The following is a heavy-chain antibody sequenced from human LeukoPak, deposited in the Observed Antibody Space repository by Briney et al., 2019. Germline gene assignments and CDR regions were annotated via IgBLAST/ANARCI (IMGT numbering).Heavy chain of an antibody. CDR2: INHSGST. CDR1: GGSFSGYY. V-gene: IGHV4-34*01. D-gene: IGHD1-26*01. Sequence: SETLSVTCAVYGGSFSGYYWSWIRQPPGNGLEWIGEINHSGSTNYNPSLKSRVTISVDTSKNQFSLKLSSVTAADTAVYYCARRVSRRVNGYIGTLDYWGQGTLVTVSS. CDR3: ARRVSRRVNGYIGTLDY. J-gene: IGHJ4*02.